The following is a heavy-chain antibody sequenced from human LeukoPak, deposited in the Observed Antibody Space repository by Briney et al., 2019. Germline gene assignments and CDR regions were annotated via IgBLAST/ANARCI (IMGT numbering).Heavy chain of an antibody. CDR2: ISSSSGSM. CDR3: ARQNDAGYYYYFDS. D-gene: IGHD3-22*01. Sequence: GGSLRLSCAASGFTFSTYSMNWVRQAPGKGLEWVSYISSSSGSMYYADSVKGRFTISRDNDRNSLYLPMNSLRAEDTAVYDCARQNDAGYYYYFDSWGQGTLVTVSS. J-gene: IGHJ4*02. V-gene: IGHV3-48*01. CDR1: GFTFSTYS.